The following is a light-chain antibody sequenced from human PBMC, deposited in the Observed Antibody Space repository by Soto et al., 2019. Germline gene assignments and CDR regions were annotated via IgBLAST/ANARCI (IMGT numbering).Light chain of an antibody. CDR3: QQYNSYSET. Sequence: DIQMTQSPSTLSASVGDRVTITCRASQSIGNSLAWYQQKPGKAPKLLIYKASSLESGVPSKFSGSGSGTEFTLTISSLQPDDFATYYCQQYNSYSETFGQGTKVDIK. CDR2: KAS. J-gene: IGKJ1*01. CDR1: QSIGNS. V-gene: IGKV1-5*03.